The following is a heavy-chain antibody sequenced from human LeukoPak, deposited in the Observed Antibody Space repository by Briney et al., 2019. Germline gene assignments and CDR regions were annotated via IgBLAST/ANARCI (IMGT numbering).Heavy chain of an antibody. V-gene: IGHV1-69*01. CDR1: GGTFSSHA. CDR2: IIPIFGTA. CDR3: ARDSSEFRSLIPH. J-gene: IGHJ1*01. Sequence: SVKVSCKASGGTFSSHAISWVRQAPGQGLEWMGGIIPIFGTAKYAQKSQGRVTITADESTSTAYMELSSLRSEDTAVYYCARDSSEFRSLIPHWGQGTLVTVSS. D-gene: IGHD2-21*01.